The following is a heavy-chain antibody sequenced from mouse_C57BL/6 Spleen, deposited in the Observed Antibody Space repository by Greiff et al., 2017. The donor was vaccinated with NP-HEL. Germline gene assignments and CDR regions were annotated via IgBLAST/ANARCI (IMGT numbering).Heavy chain of an antibody. Sequence: LVESGAELVRPGASVTLSCKASGYTFTDYEMHWVKQTPVHGLEWIGAIDPETGGTAYNQKFKGKAILTADKSSSTAYMELRSLTAEDSAVYYCTRRNDGYYVDYFDYWGQGTTLTVSS. D-gene: IGHD2-3*01. J-gene: IGHJ2*01. V-gene: IGHV1-15*01. CDR2: IDPETGGT. CDR1: GYTFTDYE. CDR3: TRRNDGYYVDYFDY.